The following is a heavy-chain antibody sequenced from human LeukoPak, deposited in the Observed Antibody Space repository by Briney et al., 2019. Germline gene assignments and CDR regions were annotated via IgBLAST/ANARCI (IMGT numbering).Heavy chain of an antibody. CDR1: LDSLSTYY. Sequence: SETLSLTCTLSLDSLSTYYWSCIPQPPGKRLEWIGYINYRGITNYNPSLKSRVTISVDTSKNQFSLKLSSVAAADTAVYYCARGLWFAVPGAFDIWGRGAMVTVSS. D-gene: IGHD3-10*01. CDR3: ARGLWFAVPGAFDI. V-gene: IGHV4-59*01. CDR2: INYRGIT. J-gene: IGHJ3*02.